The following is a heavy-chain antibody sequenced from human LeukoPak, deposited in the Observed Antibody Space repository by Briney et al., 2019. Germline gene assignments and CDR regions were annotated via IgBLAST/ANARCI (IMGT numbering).Heavy chain of an antibody. J-gene: IGHJ6*03. D-gene: IGHD2-2*01. CDR2: INHSGST. Sequence: SETLSLTCAVYGGSFSGYYWSWIRQPPGKGLEWIGEINHSGSTNYNPSLKSRVTISVDTSKNQFSLKLSSVTAADTAVYYCARGRGRYWSSTSCPNYYMDVWGKGTTVTVSS. CDR1: GGSFSGYY. V-gene: IGHV4-34*01. CDR3: ARGRGRYWSSTSCPNYYMDV.